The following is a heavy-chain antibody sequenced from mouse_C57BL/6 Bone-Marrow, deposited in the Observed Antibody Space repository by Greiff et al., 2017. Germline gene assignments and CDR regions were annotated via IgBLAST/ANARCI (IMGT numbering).Heavy chain of an antibody. D-gene: IGHD1-1*01. Sequence: QVQLQQPGAELVKPGASVKMSCKASGYTFTSYWITWVKQRPGQGLAWIGDIYPGSGSTNYNEKFKSKAPLTADTSSSTAYMQLSSLTSEDSSVYYCARGSTTVVAYWYFDVWGTGTTVTVSS. J-gene: IGHJ1*03. CDR1: GYTFTSYW. CDR3: ARGSTTVVAYWYFDV. V-gene: IGHV1-55*01. CDR2: IYPGSGST.